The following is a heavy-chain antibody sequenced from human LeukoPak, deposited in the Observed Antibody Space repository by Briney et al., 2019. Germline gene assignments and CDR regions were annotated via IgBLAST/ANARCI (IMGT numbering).Heavy chain of an antibody. V-gene: IGHV3-23*01. J-gene: IGHJ5*02. CDR2: IRGSGDTT. D-gene: IGHD3-10*01. Sequence: GGSLRLSCAASGFTFSSYAMSWVRQAPGKGLEWVSAIRGSGDTTYYADSVKGRFTISRDDSKNTLYLQMNGLRAEDTAVYYCAKDQDSLVRGIIWMNNWFDPWGQGTLVTVSS. CDR3: AKDQDSLVRGIIWMNNWFDP. CDR1: GFTFSSYA.